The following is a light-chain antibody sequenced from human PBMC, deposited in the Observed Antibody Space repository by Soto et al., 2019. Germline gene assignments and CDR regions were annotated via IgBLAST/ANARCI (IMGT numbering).Light chain of an antibody. CDR3: QQYGSAGT. V-gene: IGKV3-20*01. Sequence: EIELTHSPGTLSLSLWEIATLSCRASQSVSNNYLAWYQQKPDQAHRLLIYGASNRATAIPDRFSGSGSVTDFTLTISRLEPEDYAVYYCQQYGSAGTLGQGTKVDIK. CDR1: QSVSNNY. J-gene: IGKJ1*01. CDR2: GAS.